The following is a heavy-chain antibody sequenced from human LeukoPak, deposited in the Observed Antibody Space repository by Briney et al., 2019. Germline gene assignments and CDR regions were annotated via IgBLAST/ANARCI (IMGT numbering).Heavy chain of an antibody. V-gene: IGHV3-13*01. D-gene: IGHD1-26*01. CDR1: GFTFSNYA. CDR3: ARQMTPHGNFDY. CDR2: IGTAGDT. Sequence: PGGSLRLSCAASGFTFSNYAMHWVRQATGKGLAWVSAIGTAGDTFYPGSVKGRFTISRENAKNSLYLQMNSLRAEDTAVYYCARQMTPHGNFDYWGQGTLVTVSS. J-gene: IGHJ4*02.